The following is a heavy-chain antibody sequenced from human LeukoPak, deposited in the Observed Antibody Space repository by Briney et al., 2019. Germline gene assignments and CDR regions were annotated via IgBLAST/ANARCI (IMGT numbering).Heavy chain of an antibody. D-gene: IGHD6-19*01. CDR1: GGSISSYY. CDR3: AKAFSSGWYPYSIGGLWFDY. V-gene: IGHV4-59*01. Sequence: SETLSLTCTVSGGSISSYYWSWIRQPPGKGLEWIGYIYYTGSTNYNPSLKSRVTISVDTSKNQFSLKLSSVTAADTAVYYCAKAFSSGWYPYSIGGLWFDYWGQGTLVTVSS. J-gene: IGHJ4*02. CDR2: IYYTGST.